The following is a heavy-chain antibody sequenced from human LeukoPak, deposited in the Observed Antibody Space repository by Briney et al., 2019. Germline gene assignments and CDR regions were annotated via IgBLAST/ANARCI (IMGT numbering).Heavy chain of an antibody. Sequence: PGGSLRLSCAAYGFTFSSYAMRWVRQAPGKGLEWVSDISGSGGSTYYADSVKGRFTISRDNSKNTLYLQMNSLRAEDTAVYYCAKPGSEGPLYFDYWGQGTLVTVSS. CDR1: GFTFSSYA. J-gene: IGHJ4*02. V-gene: IGHV3-23*01. D-gene: IGHD3-10*01. CDR3: AKPGSEGPLYFDY. CDR2: ISGSGGST.